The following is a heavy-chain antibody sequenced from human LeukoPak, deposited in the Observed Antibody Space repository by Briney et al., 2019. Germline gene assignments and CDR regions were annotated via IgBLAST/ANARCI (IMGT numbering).Heavy chain of an antibody. V-gene: IGHV3-48*01. J-gene: IGHJ3*01. D-gene: IGHD6-19*01. CDR2: ISTSSTTI. CDR3: ATMAVTGTWAFDF. Sequence: PGGSLRLSCAASGFTFSTYSMNWVRQAPGKGLEWLSYISTSSTTIYYADSVKGRFTISRDNVRYSVYLQMNSLRAEDTAVYYCATMAVTGTWAFDFWGQGTMVTVSS. CDR1: GFTFSTYS.